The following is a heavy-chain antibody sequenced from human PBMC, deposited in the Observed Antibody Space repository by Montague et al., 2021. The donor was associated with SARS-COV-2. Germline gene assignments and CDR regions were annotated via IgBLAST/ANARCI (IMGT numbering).Heavy chain of an antibody. CDR1: GYSISTGYY. J-gene: IGHJ3*02. V-gene: IGHV4-38-2*02. CDR3: AKVGGSHDTFDI. D-gene: IGHD1-26*01. CDR2: IYHSGST. Sequence: SETLSLTCTVSGYSISTGYYWGWIRQPPGKGLEWIGTIYHSGSTYFNPSLKSRVTISVDTSKNQFSLNLSSVTAADTAVYYCAKVGGSHDTFDIWGRGTMVTVSS.